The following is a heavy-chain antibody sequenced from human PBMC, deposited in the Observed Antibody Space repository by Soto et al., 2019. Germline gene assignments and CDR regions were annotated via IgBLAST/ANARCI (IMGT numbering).Heavy chain of an antibody. Sequence: SETLSLTCTVSGGSISSYYWSWIRQPPGKGLEWIGYIYYSGSTNYNPSLQSRVTISVDTSKNQFSLKLSSVTAADTAVYYCARGYCSGGSCYSRFFDYWGQGTLVTVSS. CDR2: IYYSGST. J-gene: IGHJ4*02. CDR1: GGSISSYY. D-gene: IGHD2-15*01. CDR3: ARGYCSGGSCYSRFFDY. V-gene: IGHV4-59*08.